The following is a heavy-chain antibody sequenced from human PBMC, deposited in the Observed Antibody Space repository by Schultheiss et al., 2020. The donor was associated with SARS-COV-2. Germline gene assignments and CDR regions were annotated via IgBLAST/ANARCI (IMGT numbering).Heavy chain of an antibody. Sequence: GESLKISCKGSGYSFTSYWIGWVRQMPGNGLEWMGIIFPGDSDTKYSPSFQGQVTISADKSISTAYLQWSSLKASDTAMYYCARLSTGDHWLVDYYYGMDVWGRGTTVTVSS. J-gene: IGHJ6*02. CDR3: ARLSTGDHWLVDYYYGMDV. CDR1: GYSFTSYW. V-gene: IGHV5-51*01. D-gene: IGHD7-27*01. CDR2: IFPGDSDT.